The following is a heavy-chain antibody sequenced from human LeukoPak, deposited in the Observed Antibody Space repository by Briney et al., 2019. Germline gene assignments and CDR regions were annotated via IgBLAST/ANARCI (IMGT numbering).Heavy chain of an antibody. J-gene: IGHJ4*02. D-gene: IGHD2-15*01. CDR3: AKDRQEMVASVSDY. CDR2: ISGSGGST. Sequence: GGSLRLSCAASGFTFSSYAMSWVRQAPGKGLEWVSAISGSGGSTYYADSVKGRFTISRDNSKNTLYLQMNGLRAEDTAVYYCAKDRQEMVASVSDYWGQGTLVTVSS. CDR1: GFTFSSYA. V-gene: IGHV3-23*01.